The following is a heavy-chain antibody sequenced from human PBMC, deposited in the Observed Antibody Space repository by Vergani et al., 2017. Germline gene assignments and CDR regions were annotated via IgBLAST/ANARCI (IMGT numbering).Heavy chain of an antibody. CDR3: ARDPSYGDYGGYFDL. J-gene: IGHJ2*01. CDR1: GFTFSSYS. D-gene: IGHD4-17*01. V-gene: IGHV3-48*01. CDR2: ISSSSSTI. Sequence: EVQLVESGGGLVQPGGSLRLSCAASGFTFSSYSMNWVRQAPGKGLEWVSYISSSSSTIYYADSVKGRFTISRDNAKNSLYLQMNSLRAEDTAVYYCARDPSYGDYGGYFDLWGRGTLVTVSS.